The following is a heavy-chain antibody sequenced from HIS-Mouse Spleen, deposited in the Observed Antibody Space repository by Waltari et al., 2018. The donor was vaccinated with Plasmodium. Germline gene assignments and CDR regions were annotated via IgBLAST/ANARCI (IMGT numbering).Heavy chain of an antibody. V-gene: IGHV4-34*01. D-gene: IGHD6-13*01. Sequence: QVQLQQWGAGLLKPSETLSLTCAVYGGSFSGYYWSWIRQPPGKGLEWIGEINHSGSTNYNPSLKSRVTISVDTSKNQFSLKLSSVTAADTAVYYCASKQQLEIDYWGQGTLVTVSS. CDR1: GGSFSGYY. CDR3: ASKQQLEIDY. CDR2: INHSGST. J-gene: IGHJ4*02.